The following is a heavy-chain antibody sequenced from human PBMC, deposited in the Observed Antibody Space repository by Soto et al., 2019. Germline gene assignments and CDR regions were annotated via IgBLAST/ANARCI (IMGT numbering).Heavy chain of an antibody. Sequence: PGECLKISCKGSGYHFTNYWIGWVRQMPGKGLEWMGIIYPGDSDTRYSPSFQGQVTISADKSISTSYLQWNSLRASDTAMYFCARSYFADYQYYFDYWGHGTLVTVSS. CDR2: IYPGDSDT. J-gene: IGHJ4*01. CDR3: ARSYFADYQYYFDY. V-gene: IGHV5-51*01. D-gene: IGHD4-17*01. CDR1: GYHFTNYW.